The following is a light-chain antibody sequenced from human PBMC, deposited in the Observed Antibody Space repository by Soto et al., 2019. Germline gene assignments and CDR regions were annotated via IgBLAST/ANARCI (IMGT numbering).Light chain of an antibody. V-gene: IGKV1-5*03. CDR3: QQYNDNWT. J-gene: IGKJ1*01. CDR1: QSISSW. Sequence: DIQMTQSPSTLSASVGDRVTITCRACQSISSWLAWYQQKPGKAPKLLIYKASTLQSGVPSRFSGSGSGTEFTLAISSLQPDDFATYYCQQYNDNWTFGQGTKV. CDR2: KAS.